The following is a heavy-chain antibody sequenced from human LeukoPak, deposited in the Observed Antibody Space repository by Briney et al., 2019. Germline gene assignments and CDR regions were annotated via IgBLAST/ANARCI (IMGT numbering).Heavy chain of an antibody. CDR2: IYYSGST. CDR3: ARLGSYYYDSSGYWKKGAFDI. CDR1: GGSISSYY. V-gene: IGHV4-59*08. D-gene: IGHD3-22*01. Sequence: PSETLSLTCTGSGGSISSYYWSWIRQPPGKGLEGIGYIYYSGSTNYNPSLKSRVTISVDTSKNQFSLKLSSVTAADTDVYYCARLGSYYYDSSGYWKKGAFDIWGQGTMVTVSS. J-gene: IGHJ3*02.